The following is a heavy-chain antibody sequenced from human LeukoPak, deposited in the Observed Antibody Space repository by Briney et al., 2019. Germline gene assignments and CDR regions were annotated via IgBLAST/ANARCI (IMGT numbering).Heavy chain of an antibody. CDR1: GFTFRSYS. Sequence: GGSLRLSCAGSGFTFRSYSMNWVRQAPGKGLEWVAYISSSNSCINYADSVKGRFTISRDNAKNSLYLQMNSLRVEDTAVYYCATYYGSGSSWFDTWGQGTLVTVSS. CDR2: ISSSNSCI. V-gene: IGHV3-21*06. D-gene: IGHD3-10*01. J-gene: IGHJ5*02. CDR3: ATYYGSGSSWFDT.